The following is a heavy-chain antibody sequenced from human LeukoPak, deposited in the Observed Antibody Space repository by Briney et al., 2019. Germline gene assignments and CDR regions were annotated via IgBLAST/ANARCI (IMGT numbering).Heavy chain of an antibody. J-gene: IGHJ4*02. CDR1: GGSLSSYY. V-gene: IGHV4-59*01. D-gene: IGHD6-13*01. Sequence: SGTLSLPCTVSGGSLSSYYWAWIREPPGEGPGGVGYIYYSGTTNYNPSLKSRVTISVDTSKNQFSLKLSSVTAADTAVYYCARGVYIAAAQYGYWGQGTLVTVPS. CDR3: ARGVYIAAAQYGY. CDR2: IYYSGTT.